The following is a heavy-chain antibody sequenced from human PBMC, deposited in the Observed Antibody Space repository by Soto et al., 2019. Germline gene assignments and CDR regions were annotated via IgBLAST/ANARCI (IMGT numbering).Heavy chain of an antibody. V-gene: IGHV3-23*01. J-gene: IGHJ4*02. Sequence: SGGSLRLSCAASGFTFTNYGLSWVRQAPGKGLDWVATVSGDASNTHYADSVKGRFTISRDNSKSILFLQMKRLRVEDTAIYYCARDVRASGEMFDYWGQGTQVTVSS. D-gene: IGHD4-17*01. CDR3: ARDVRASGEMFDY. CDR2: VSGDASNT. CDR1: GFTFTNYG.